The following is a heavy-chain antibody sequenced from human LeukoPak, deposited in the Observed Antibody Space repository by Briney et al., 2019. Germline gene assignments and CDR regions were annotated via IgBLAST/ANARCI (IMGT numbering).Heavy chain of an antibody. V-gene: IGHV1-2*02. CDR1: GYTFTGYY. D-gene: IGHD3-9*01. CDR3: ARGSNVLRYFDWWGLTFDY. CDR2: INPNSGGT. J-gene: IGHJ4*02. Sequence: EASVKVSCKASGYTFTGYYMHWVRQAPGQGLEWMGWINPNSGGTNYAQKFQGKVTMTRDTSISTAYMELSRLRSDDTAVYYCARGSNVLRYFDWWGLTFDYWGQGTLVTVSS.